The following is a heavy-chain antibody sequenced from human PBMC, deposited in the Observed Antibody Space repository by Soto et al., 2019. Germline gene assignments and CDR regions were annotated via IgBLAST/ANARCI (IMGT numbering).Heavy chain of an antibody. D-gene: IGHD6-6*01. CDR2: VNPSLGRA. CDR3: ARAPYSSTSFFFDF. Sequence: ASVQVSCKTSGYTVTAYHMHWVRQAPGQGLEWMGIVNPSLGRANYAQKFQDRVAMTWDTSINTFYMELTSLRSDDTAVYYCARAPYSSTSFFFDFWGQGTLVTVSS. CDR1: GYTVTAYH. V-gene: IGHV1-46*01. J-gene: IGHJ4*02.